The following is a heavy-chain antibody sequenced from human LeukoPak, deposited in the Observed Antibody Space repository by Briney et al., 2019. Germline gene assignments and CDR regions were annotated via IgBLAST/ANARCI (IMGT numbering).Heavy chain of an antibody. CDR3: ARHRYDSSPFDY. Sequence: SETLSLTCTVSGGSISSYYWSWIRQPPGKGLEWIGYIYYSGSTNYNPSLKSRVTISVDTSKNQFSLKLSSVTAADTAVYYCARHRYDSSPFDYWGQGTLVTVSS. V-gene: IGHV4-59*01. CDR2: IYYSGST. D-gene: IGHD3-22*01. CDR1: GGSISSYY. J-gene: IGHJ4*02.